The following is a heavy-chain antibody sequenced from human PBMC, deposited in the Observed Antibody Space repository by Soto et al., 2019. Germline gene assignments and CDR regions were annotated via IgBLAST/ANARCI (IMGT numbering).Heavy chain of an antibody. D-gene: IGHD6-19*01. CDR1: GFTFSSYA. J-gene: IGHJ4*02. CDR3: AKAPIAVAGTFNY. Sequence: GGSLRLSCAASGFTFSSYAMSWVRQGPGKGLEWVSAFSGSGGSTYYADSVKGRFTISRDNSKNTLYLQMNSLRAEDTAVYYCAKAPIAVAGTFNYWGQGTLVTVSS. V-gene: IGHV3-23*01. CDR2: FSGSGGST.